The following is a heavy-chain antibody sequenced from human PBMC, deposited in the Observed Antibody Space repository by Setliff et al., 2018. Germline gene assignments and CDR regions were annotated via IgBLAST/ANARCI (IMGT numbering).Heavy chain of an antibody. Sequence: SETLSLTCAVSGYSISNGFYWGWIRQSPVKGLEWIGSLFDGGSAYYSPSLKSRASISLDASKNQFALKLTSATAADTAVYYCARDPHYDPTYSLPGHAFDFWGQGVMVTVSS. V-gene: IGHV4-38-2*02. CDR2: LFDGGSA. J-gene: IGHJ3*01. CDR3: ARDPHYDPTYSLPGHAFDF. CDR1: GYSISNGFY. D-gene: IGHD3-22*01.